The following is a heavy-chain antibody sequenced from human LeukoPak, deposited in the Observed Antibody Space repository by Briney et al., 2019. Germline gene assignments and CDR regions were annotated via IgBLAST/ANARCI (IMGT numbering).Heavy chain of an antibody. D-gene: IGHD6-13*01. CDR1: GGSISSSSYY. J-gene: IGHJ4*02. Sequence: SETLSLTCTVSGGSISSSSYYWGWIRQPPGKGLEWIGSIYYSGSTYYNPSLKSRVTISVDTSKNQFSLQLNSVTPEDTAVYYCARAMTDSGWYEKFDYWGQGTLVTVSS. CDR2: IYYSGST. CDR3: ARAMTDSGWYEKFDY. V-gene: IGHV4-39*01.